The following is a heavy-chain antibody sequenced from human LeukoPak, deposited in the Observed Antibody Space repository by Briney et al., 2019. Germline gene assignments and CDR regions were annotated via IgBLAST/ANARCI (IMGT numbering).Heavy chain of an antibody. CDR1: GGSINNYY. J-gene: IGHJ4*02. CDR2: ISTTGTT. V-gene: IGHV4-4*09. CDR3: ARSEPASKEFAH. Sequence: PSETLSLTCTVSGGSINNYYWSWIRQPPRKGLEWIGYISTTGTTNSSPSLKSRVTMSLDTSKNQFSLKLNSVTAADTAIYYCARSEPASKEFAHWGQGTLVTVSS. D-gene: IGHD1-14*01.